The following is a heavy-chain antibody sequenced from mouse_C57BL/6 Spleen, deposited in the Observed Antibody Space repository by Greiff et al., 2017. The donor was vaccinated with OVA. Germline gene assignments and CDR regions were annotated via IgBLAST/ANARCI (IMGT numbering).Heavy chain of an antibody. J-gene: IGHJ1*03. V-gene: IGHV14-3*01. Sequence: EVQVVESVAELVRPGASVKLSCTASGFNIKNTYMHWVKQRPEQGLEWNGRIDPANGNTKYAPKFQGKATITADTSSNTAYLQLSSLTSEDTAIYYCARGVNWDWYFDVWGTGTTVTVSS. CDR3: ARGVNWDWYFDV. D-gene: IGHD4-1*01. CDR1: GFNIKNTY. CDR2: IDPANGNT.